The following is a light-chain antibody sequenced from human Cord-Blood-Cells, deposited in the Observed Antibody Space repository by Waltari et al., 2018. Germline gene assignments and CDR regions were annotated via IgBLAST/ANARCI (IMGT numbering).Light chain of an antibody. V-gene: IGKV3-11*01. CDR1: QSVSSY. Sequence: EIVLTQSPATLSLSPGDRATLSCRASQSVSSYLAWYQQKPGQAPRLLIYDAPNRATGIPARFSGSGSGTDFTLTISSLEPEDFAVYYCQQRSNWLMYSFGQGTKLEIK. CDR2: DAP. CDR3: QQRSNWLMYS. J-gene: IGKJ2*03.